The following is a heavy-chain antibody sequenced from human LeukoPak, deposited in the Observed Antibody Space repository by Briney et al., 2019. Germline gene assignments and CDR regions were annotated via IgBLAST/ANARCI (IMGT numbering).Heavy chain of an antibody. CDR2: IYPGDSDT. Sequence: GESLKISCKGSGYSFTSYWIVWVRQMPGKGLEWMGIIYPGDSDTRYSPSFQGQVTISADKSISTAYLQWSSLKASDTAMYYCAKPQAAAADAFDIWGQGTTATVSS. V-gene: IGHV5-51*01. CDR1: GYSFTSYW. J-gene: IGHJ3*02. D-gene: IGHD6-13*01. CDR3: AKPQAAAADAFDI.